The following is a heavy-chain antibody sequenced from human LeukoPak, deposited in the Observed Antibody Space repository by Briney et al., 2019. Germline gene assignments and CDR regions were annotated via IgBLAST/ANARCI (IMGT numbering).Heavy chain of an antibody. CDR1: GFTFRSYS. CDR3: ARDRGTSGYLP. J-gene: IGHJ5*02. Sequence: PGGSLRLSCAASGFTFRSYSMNWVRQAPGKGLGWVSYISTSSNTIHYADSVKGRFTITRDNAKNSLYLQMSSLRDEDTAVYYCARDRGTSGYLPWGQGTLVTVSS. V-gene: IGHV3-48*02. CDR2: ISTSSNTI. D-gene: IGHD3-22*01.